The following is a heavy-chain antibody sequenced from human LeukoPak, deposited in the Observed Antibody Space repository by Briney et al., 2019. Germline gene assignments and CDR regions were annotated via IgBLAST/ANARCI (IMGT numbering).Heavy chain of an antibody. J-gene: IGHJ3*02. CDR1: GGSISSYY. V-gene: IGHV4-59*08. CDR2: IYYSGST. CDR3: ARRTLDAFDI. Sequence: SETLSLTCTVSGGSISSYYWSWIRQPPGKGLEWIGYIYYSGSTNYNPSLKSRVTISVDTSKNQFSLKLSSVTAADTAVCYCARRTLDAFDIWGQGTMVTVSS.